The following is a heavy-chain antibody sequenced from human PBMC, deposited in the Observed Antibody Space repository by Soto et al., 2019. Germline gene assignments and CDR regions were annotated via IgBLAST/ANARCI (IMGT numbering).Heavy chain of an antibody. J-gene: IGHJ6*02. CDR3: ARRLGYSSSSVYYGLDG. Sequence: SVDSLKISCKGSGYSFTSYWIGWVRQMLGQGLEWMGIIYPGDSDTRYSPSFQGQVTISADKSISTAYLQWSSLKASDTAMSYCARRLGYSSSSVYYGLDGWGQGTMVTDSS. D-gene: IGHD6-6*01. V-gene: IGHV5-51*01. CDR1: GYSFTSYW. CDR2: IYPGDSDT.